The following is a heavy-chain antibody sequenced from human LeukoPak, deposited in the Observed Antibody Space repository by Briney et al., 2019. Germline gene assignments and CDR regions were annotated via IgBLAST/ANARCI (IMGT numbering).Heavy chain of an antibody. D-gene: IGHD3-22*01. Sequence: SVKLSCKASGGTFSSYAISWVRQPPGQGLEWMGGIIPIFGTANYAQKFQGRVTITADESTSTAYMELSSLRSEDTAVYYCARGDYYDSRWRGVDYYYMDVWGKGTTVTISS. CDR3: ARGDYYDSRWRGVDYYYMDV. J-gene: IGHJ6*03. CDR2: IIPIFGTA. CDR1: GGTFSSYA. V-gene: IGHV1-69*13.